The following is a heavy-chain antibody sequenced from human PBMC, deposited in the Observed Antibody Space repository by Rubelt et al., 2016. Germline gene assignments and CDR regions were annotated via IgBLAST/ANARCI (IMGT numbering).Heavy chain of an antibody. V-gene: IGHV1-18*01. CDR2: ISAYNGNT. D-gene: IGHD6-6*01. J-gene: IGHJ2*01. CDR3: ARDRIRIAARQGWYFDL. CDR1: GYTFTSYG. Sequence: QVQLVQSGAEVKKPGASVKVSCKASGYTFTSYGISWVRQAPGQGLEWMGWISAYNGNTNYAQKRKARVTMTTDTATRTAYMELRSLRSDEPAVYYCARDRIRIAARQGWYFDLWGRGTLVTVSS.